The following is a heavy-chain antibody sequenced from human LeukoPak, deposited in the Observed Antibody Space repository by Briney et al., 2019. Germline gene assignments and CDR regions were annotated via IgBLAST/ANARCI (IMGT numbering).Heavy chain of an antibody. CDR3: ARLAYYGSGSYYKFDY. D-gene: IGHD3-10*01. CDR1: GGSFSGYY. J-gene: IGHJ4*02. CDR2: INHSGST. V-gene: IGHV4-34*01. Sequence: SSETLSLTCAVYGGSFSGYYWSWIRQPPGKGLEWIGEINHSGSTNYNPSLKSRVTISVDTSKNQFSLKLSSVTAADTAVYYCARLAYYGSGSYYKFDYWGQGTLVTVSS.